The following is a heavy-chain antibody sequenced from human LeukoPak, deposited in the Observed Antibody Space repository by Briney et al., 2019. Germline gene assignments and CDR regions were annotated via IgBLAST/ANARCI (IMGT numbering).Heavy chain of an antibody. D-gene: IGHD1-26*01. V-gene: IGHV4-39*01. CDR1: GGSISSSGYY. CDR2: IYHSGGT. J-gene: IGHJ4*02. Sequence: SETLSLTCTVSGGSISSSGYYWGWIRQPPGKGLEWIGSIYHSGGTYCTPSLKSRVTISVDTSKNQFSLKLGSVTAADTAVYYCARHALTKVGTTPYYFDYWGQGTLVTVSS. CDR3: ARHALTKVGTTPYYFDY.